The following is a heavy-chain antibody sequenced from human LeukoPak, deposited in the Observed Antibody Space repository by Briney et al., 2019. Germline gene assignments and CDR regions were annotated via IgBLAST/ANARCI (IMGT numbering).Heavy chain of an antibody. CDR3: GRARAFDY. CDR2: IKQDGREK. J-gene: IGHJ4*02. CDR1: GFTLSSYW. V-gene: IGHV3-7*04. Sequence: GGSLRLSCAPSGFTLSSYWMSWVSQVPGKGLGWVAKIKQDGREKYYGESVKGRFTIPRDNAKNSLYLQMNSLRAEDTAVYYCGRARAFDYWGQGTLVTVSS.